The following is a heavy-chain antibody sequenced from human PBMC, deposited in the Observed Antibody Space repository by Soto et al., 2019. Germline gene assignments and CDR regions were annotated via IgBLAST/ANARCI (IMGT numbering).Heavy chain of an antibody. Sequence: PSETLSLTCTVSGGSISSGGYYWSWIRQHPGKGLEWIGYIYYSGSTYYNQSLKSRVTISVDTSKNQFSLKLSSVTAADTALYYCARWPQLEPRFDYWGQGTLVTVSS. CDR2: IYYSGST. D-gene: IGHD1-1*01. V-gene: IGHV4-31*03. J-gene: IGHJ4*02. CDR1: GGSISSGGYY. CDR3: ARWPQLEPRFDY.